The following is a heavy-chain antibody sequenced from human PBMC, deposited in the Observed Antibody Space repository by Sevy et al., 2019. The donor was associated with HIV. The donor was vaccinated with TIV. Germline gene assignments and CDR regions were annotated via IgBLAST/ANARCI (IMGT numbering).Heavy chain of an antibody. D-gene: IGHD6-13*01. CDR1: GGSISSGAYH. CDR2: IYYSGST. Sequence: SETLSLTCTVSGGSISSGAYHWSWIRQHPGKGLEWIGYIYYSGSTYYNPSLKSRVTISVDTSKNQFSLKLSSVTAADTAMYYCARDKGGAAGIYAFDIWGQGTMVTVSS. CDR3: ARDKGGAAGIYAFDI. J-gene: IGHJ3*02. V-gene: IGHV4-31*03.